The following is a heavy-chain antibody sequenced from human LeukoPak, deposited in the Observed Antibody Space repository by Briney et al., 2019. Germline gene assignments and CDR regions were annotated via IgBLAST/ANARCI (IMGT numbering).Heavy chain of an antibody. D-gene: IGHD6-13*01. CDR2: ISAYNDNT. J-gene: IGHJ4*02. V-gene: IGHV1-18*01. CDR1: GGTFSSYA. Sequence: VKVSCKASGGTFSSYAISWVRQAPGQGLEWMGWISAYNDNTKYAQNLQGRVTLTTDTSTSTAYMELRSLTSDDTALYYWARDTARITTPGGPDYWGQGTLVTVSS. CDR3: ARDTARITTPGGPDY.